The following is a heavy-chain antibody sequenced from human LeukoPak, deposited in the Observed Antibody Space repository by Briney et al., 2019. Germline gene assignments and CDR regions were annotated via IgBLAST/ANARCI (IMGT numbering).Heavy chain of an antibody. CDR2: INSNGDTI. V-gene: IGHV3-48*03. Sequence: PGGSLRLSCAASGFTLSSYEMNCVRQAPGKGLEWVSYINSNGDTIYYADSVKGRFTISRDNAKNSLYLQMNRLRAEDTAVYYCAERGTTMIGGVWGEGTTLTISS. D-gene: IGHD3-10*02. J-gene: IGHJ6*04. CDR3: AERGTTMIGGV. CDR1: GFTLSSYE.